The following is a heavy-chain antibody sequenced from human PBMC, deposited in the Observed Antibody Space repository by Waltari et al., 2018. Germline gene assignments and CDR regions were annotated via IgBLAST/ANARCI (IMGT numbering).Heavy chain of an antibody. CDR2: IYFTGST. Sequence: QLQLQESGPGLVKTSETLSLTCSVSGVSMDRSDYFWGWIRQPPGKGLEWIGRIYFTGSTHYNPSLKRRVTMSVYTSKNQFSLKVRSVTAADTAVYYCARGIWQHQVYFDDWGQGTLVTVSS. V-gene: IGHV4-39*01. D-gene: IGHD6-13*01. J-gene: IGHJ4*02. CDR3: ARGIWQHQVYFDD. CDR1: GVSMDRSDYF.